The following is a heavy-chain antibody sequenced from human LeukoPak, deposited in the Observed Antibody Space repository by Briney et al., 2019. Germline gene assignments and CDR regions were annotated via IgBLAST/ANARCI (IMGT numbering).Heavy chain of an antibody. CDR2: ISWNSGSI. CDR3: AKDISQRGGFDY. Sequence: GGSLRLPCAASGFTFDDYAMHWVRQAPGKGLEWVSGISWNSGSIGYADSVRGRFTISRDNAKNSLYLQMNSLRAEDTALYYCAKDISQRGGFDYWGQGTLVTVSS. V-gene: IGHV3-9*01. J-gene: IGHJ4*02. CDR1: GFTFDDYA. D-gene: IGHD3-16*01.